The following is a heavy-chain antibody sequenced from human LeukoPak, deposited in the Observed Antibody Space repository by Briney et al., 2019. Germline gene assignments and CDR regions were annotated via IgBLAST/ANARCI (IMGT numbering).Heavy chain of an antibody. J-gene: IGHJ4*02. CDR2: INPNSGGT. V-gene: IGHV1-2*02. CDR3: ARTLWFGELSLCY. CDR1: GYTSTGYY. Sequence: ASVKVSCKASGYTSTGYYMHWVRQAPGQGLEWMGWINPNSGGTNYAQKFQGRVTMTRDTSISTAYMELSRLRSDDTAVYYCARTLWFGELSLCYWGQGTLVTVSS. D-gene: IGHD3-10*01.